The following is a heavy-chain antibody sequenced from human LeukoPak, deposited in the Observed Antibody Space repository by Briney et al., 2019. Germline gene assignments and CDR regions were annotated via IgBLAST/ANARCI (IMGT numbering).Heavy chain of an antibody. V-gene: IGHV3-23*01. Sequence: GGSLRLSCAASGFTFSTFAMSWVRQAPGKGLEWVSLISDSGGNTYYADSMKGRFTISRDNSKNTLYLQMSSLRAEDTAVYYCAKGQLWSGVAYFDYWGQGTLATVSS. CDR2: ISDSGGNT. D-gene: IGHD3-10*01. CDR1: GFTFSTFA. J-gene: IGHJ4*02. CDR3: AKGQLWSGVAYFDY.